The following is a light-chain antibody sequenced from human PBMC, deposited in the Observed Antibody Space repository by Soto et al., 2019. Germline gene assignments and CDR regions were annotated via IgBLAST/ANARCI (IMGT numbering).Light chain of an antibody. V-gene: IGLV1-47*01. Sequence: QSVLTQAHSASGTPGQRVTISCSGSSSNIGSNFVYWYQKFPGTAPKVLIYRNDQRPSGVPDRFSGSKSGTSASLAISGLRSEDEAYYYCAVWDDSLNGSVAFGGGTQLTVL. J-gene: IGLJ2*01. CDR1: SSNIGSNF. CDR3: AVWDDSLNGSVA. CDR2: RND.